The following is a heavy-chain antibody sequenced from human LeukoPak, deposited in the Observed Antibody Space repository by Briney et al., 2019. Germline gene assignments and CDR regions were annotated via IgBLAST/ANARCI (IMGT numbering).Heavy chain of an antibody. Sequence: SETLSLTCIVSGGSINSSSYYWGWIRQPPGKGLEWIGSIYYSGSTYYNPSLKSRVTISVDTSKNQFSLKLSSVTAADTAVYYCARAYCSGVTCYHSRGWFDPWGQGTLVTVSS. J-gene: IGHJ5*02. V-gene: IGHV4-39*07. CDR2: IYYSGST. CDR3: ARAYCSGVTCYHSRGWFDP. CDR1: GGSINSSSYY. D-gene: IGHD2-15*01.